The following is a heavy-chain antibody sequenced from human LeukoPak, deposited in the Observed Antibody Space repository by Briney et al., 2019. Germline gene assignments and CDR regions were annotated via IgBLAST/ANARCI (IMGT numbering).Heavy chain of an antibody. V-gene: IGHV4-34*01. Sequence: SETLSLTCAVYGGSFSGYYWSWIRQPPGKGLEWIGEINHSGSTNYNPSLKSRVTISVDTSKNQFSLKLSAVTAADPAVYYCASDYVNPAGGGAAAGKVTPRRFDYWGQGTLVTVSS. CDR3: ASDYVNPAGGGAAAGKVTPRRFDY. CDR1: GGSFSGYY. D-gene: IGHD6-13*01. CDR2: INHSGST. J-gene: IGHJ4*02.